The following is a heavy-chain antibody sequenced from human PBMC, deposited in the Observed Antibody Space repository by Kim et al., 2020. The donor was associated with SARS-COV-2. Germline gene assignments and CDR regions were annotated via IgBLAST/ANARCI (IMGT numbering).Heavy chain of an antibody. D-gene: IGHD3-3*01. V-gene: IGHV3-21*01. J-gene: IGHJ6*03. CDR3: ARDGQVLEWLSPWYYYYYMDV. CDR2: ISSSSYI. Sequence: GGSLRLSCAASGFTFSSYSMNWVRQAPGKGLEWVSSISSSSYIYYADSVKGRFTISRDNAKNSLYLQMNSLRAEDTAVYYCARDGQVLEWLSPWYYYYYMDVWGKGTTVTVSS. CDR1: GFTFSSYS.